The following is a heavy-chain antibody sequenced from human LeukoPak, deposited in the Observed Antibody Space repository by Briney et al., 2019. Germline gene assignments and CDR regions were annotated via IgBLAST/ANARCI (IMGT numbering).Heavy chain of an antibody. Sequence: SETLSLTCAVYGGSFSGYYWSWIRQPPGKGLEWIGEINHSGSTNYNPSLKSRVTISVDTSKNQFSLKLSSVTAADTAVYYCARGPSYYDFWSGGRRNWFDPWGQGTLVTVSP. CDR3: ARGPSYYDFWSGGRRNWFDP. V-gene: IGHV4-34*01. D-gene: IGHD3-3*01. CDR1: GGSFSGYY. CDR2: INHSGST. J-gene: IGHJ5*02.